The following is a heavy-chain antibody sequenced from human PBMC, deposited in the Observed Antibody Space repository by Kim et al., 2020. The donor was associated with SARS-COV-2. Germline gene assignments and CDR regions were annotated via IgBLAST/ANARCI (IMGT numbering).Heavy chain of an antibody. D-gene: IGHD3-10*01. J-gene: IGHJ6*02. CDR3: TRNYGSGSYVIYKPYYGMDV. Sequence: GGSLRLSCAASGFTFSGSAMHWVRQASGKGLEWVGRIRSKANSYATAYAASVKGRFTISRDDSKNTAYLQMNSLKTEDTAVYYCTRNYGSGSYVIYKPYYGMDVWGQGTTVTVSS. CDR2: IRSKANSYAT. CDR1: GFTFSGSA. V-gene: IGHV3-73*01.